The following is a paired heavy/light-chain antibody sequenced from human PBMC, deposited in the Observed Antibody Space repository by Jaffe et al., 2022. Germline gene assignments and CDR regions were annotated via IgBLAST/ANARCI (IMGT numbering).Heavy chain of an antibody. Sequence: EVQLVESGGGLVHPGRSLRLSCTASGLTFDAYAMHWVRQAPGKGLEWVSGISWNSGSFGYADSVKGRFTISRDNAKNSLYLQMNSLRPEDTALYYCAKGERIAIFGVISADAFDIWGQGTMVTVSS. V-gene: IGHV3-9*01. CDR1: GLTFDAYA. CDR3: AKGERIAIFGVISADAFDI. CDR2: ISWNSGSF. J-gene: IGHJ3*02. D-gene: IGHD3-3*01.
Light chain of an antibody. J-gene: IGKJ2*01. CDR2: KAS. CDR1: QSISSW. CDR3: QQYKSYST. Sequence: DIQMTQSPSTLSASVGDRVTITCRASQSISSWLAWYQQKPGKAPKLLIYKASSLESGVPSRFSGSGSGTEFSLTISSLQPDDFATYYCQQYKSYSTFGQGTKLEI. V-gene: IGKV1-5*03.